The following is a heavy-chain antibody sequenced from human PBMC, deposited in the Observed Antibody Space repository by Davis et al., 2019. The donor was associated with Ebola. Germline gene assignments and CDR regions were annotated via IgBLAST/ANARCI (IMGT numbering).Heavy chain of an antibody. V-gene: IGHV3-9*01. Sequence: SLKISCAASGFIFSSYVMSWVRQAPGKGLEWVSGVSWNGGILGYPDPVKGRFTISRDNAKNSLYLEMNNLRAEDTSLYYCAKGVLRFSGWPYYYYAMDVWGKGTTVTVSS. CDR3: AKGVLRFSGWPYYYYAMDV. D-gene: IGHD3-3*01. CDR1: GFIFSSYV. CDR2: VSWNGGIL. J-gene: IGHJ6*04.